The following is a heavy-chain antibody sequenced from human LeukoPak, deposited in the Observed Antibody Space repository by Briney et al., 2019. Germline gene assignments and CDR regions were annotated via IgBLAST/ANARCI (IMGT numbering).Heavy chain of an antibody. J-gene: IGHJ4*02. Sequence: SETLSLTCTVSGGSMSFSYWNWIRQPPGKGLEWIGYIYYSGSTNYNPSLKSRVTISVDTSKNQLSLKLTSVTAAGTAMYYCARAQYNSGWYPFDFWGRGTLVTVSS. CDR3: ARAQYNSGWYPFDF. CDR1: GGSMSFSY. D-gene: IGHD6-19*01. CDR2: IYYSGST. V-gene: IGHV4-59*01.